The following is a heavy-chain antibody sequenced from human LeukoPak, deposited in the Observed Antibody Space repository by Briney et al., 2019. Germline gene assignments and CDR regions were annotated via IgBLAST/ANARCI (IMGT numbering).Heavy chain of an antibody. CDR2: IYPSDSDT. Sequence: GESLKISCKGSGYSFTSYWIAWVRQMPGKGLEWVGIIYPSDSDTRYSPSFQGQVTFSADKSITTAYLQWSSLQASDTAMYYCARGSGYYYVWGQGTLVTVSS. J-gene: IGHJ4*02. CDR3: ARGSGYYYV. V-gene: IGHV5-51*01. D-gene: IGHD3-22*01. CDR1: GYSFTSYW.